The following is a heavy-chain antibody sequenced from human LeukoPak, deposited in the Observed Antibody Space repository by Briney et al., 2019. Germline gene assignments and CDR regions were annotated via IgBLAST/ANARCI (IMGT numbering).Heavy chain of an antibody. V-gene: IGHV3-30*18. Sequence: PGRSLRLSCAASGFTFSSYGMHWVRQAPGKGLEWVAVISYDGSNKYYADSVKGRFTISRDNSKNTLYLQMNSLRAEDTAVYHCAKEVVAAAGTGWFDPWGQGTLVTVSS. J-gene: IGHJ5*02. CDR1: GFTFSSYG. D-gene: IGHD6-13*01. CDR2: ISYDGSNK. CDR3: AKEVVAAAGTGWFDP.